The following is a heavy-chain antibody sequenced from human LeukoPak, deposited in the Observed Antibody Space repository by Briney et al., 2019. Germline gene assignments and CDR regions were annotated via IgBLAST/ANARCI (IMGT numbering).Heavy chain of an antibody. V-gene: IGHV4-4*02. J-gene: IGHJ4*02. CDR1: GGSISSSNW. D-gene: IGHD7-27*01. Sequence: SGTLSLTCAVSGGSISSSNWWSWIRQPPGKGLEWIGSIYYSGSTYYNPSLKSRVTISVDTSKNQFSLKLSSVTAADTAVYFCARGFRGDNFDYWGQGTLVTVSS. CDR2: IYYSGST. CDR3: ARGFRGDNFDY.